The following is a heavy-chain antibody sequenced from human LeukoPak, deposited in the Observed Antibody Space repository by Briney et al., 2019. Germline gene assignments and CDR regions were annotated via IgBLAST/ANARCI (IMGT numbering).Heavy chain of an antibody. J-gene: IGHJ5*02. Sequence: GGSLRLSCAASGFTFSSYSMNWVRQAPGKGLEWVSSISSSSSYIYYADSVKGRFTISRDNAKNSLYLQMNSLRSDDTAVYYCARDCSGGSCYYFWFDPWGQGTLVTVSS. CDR2: ISSSSSYI. CDR3: ARDCSGGSCYYFWFDP. CDR1: GFTFSSYS. V-gene: IGHV3-21*04. D-gene: IGHD2-15*01.